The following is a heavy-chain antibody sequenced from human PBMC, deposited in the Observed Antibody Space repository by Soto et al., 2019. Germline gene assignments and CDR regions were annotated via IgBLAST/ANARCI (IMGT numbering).Heavy chain of an antibody. J-gene: IGHJ5*02. V-gene: IGHV1-18*01. CDR3: AREHSGYPTADGWFDP. CDR1: GDSFTSYG. Sequence: GASVKLSCKASGDSFTSYGISWVRQAPGQGLEWMGWISAYSGNTNYAQKLQGRVTMTTDTSTSTAYMELRSLRSDDTAVYYCAREHSGYPTADGWFDPWGQGTLVTVSS. CDR2: ISAYSGNT. D-gene: IGHD5-12*01.